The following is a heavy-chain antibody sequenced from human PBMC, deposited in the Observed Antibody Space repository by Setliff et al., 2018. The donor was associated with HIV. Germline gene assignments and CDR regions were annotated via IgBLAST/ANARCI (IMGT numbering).Heavy chain of an antibody. CDR2: IIPVFGTL. D-gene: IGHD3-9*01. CDR1: GGTFSSFA. V-gene: IGHV1-69*13. J-gene: IGHJ5*02. Sequence: SVKVSCKASGGTFSSFAISWVRQAPGQGLEWMGEIIPVFGTLNYAQKFQGRVTITADESTTTAYMERSSLRSEDTAVYYCATSPRGTYYDILTGLPRGYFDPWGQGTQVTVSS. CDR3: ATSPRGTYYDILTGLPRGYFDP.